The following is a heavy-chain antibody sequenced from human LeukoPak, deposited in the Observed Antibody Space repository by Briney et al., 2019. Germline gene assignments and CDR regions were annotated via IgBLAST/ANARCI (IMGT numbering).Heavy chain of an antibody. D-gene: IGHD3-22*01. CDR1: GITLSNYG. J-gene: IGHJ4*02. CDR2: LSDSGGAT. Sequence: GGSLRLSCAVSGITLSNYGMSWLRQAPGKGLEWVAGLSDSGGATNYADSVKGRFTISRDSRKNTLFLQMNSLRAEDTAVYFCAKRGVVIRVILVGFHKQAYYFDSWGQGALVTVSS. CDR3: AKRGVVIRVILVGFHKQAYYFDS. V-gene: IGHV3-23*01.